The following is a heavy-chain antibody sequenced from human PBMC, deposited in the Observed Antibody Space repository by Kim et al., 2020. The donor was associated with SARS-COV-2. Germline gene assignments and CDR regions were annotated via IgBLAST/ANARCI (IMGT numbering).Heavy chain of an antibody. CDR1: EYTFTSYT. J-gene: IGHJ4*02. V-gene: IGHV1-3*01. Sequence: ASVKVSCKASEYTFTSYTMHWVRQAPGQSLEWMGWINAGNGYTKYSQNFQGRVTITRDTSAGTADMELTSLRSEDTAVYYCARGGGGTTTNVAIDWGQGTLVTVSS. D-gene: IGHD2-15*01. CDR2: INAGNGYT. CDR3: ARGGGGTTTNVAID.